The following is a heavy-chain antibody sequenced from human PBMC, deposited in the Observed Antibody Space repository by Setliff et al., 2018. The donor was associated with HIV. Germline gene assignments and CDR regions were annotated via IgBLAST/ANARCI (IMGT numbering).Heavy chain of an antibody. V-gene: IGHV4-34*01. J-gene: IGHJ3*02. CDR1: GGSFSGYY. Sequence: PSETLSLTCAVYGGSFSGYYWTWIRQPPGTGLEWIGETNHSGSTNYKPSLKSRVTISVDTSKNQFSLTLSAATAADTAVYYCVRGGEIQFLEWLLGNDALVIWGQGTMVTVSS. D-gene: IGHD3-3*01. CDR3: VRGGEIQFLEWLLGNDALVI. CDR2: TNHSGST.